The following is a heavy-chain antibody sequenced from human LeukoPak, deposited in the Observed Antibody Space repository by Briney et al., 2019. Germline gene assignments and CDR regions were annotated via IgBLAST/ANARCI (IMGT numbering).Heavy chain of an antibody. J-gene: IGHJ4*02. Sequence: ASVKVSCKASGYTFTSYDINWVRQATGQGLEWMGWMNPNSGNTGYAQKFQGRVTITRNTSISTAYMELSSLRSDDTAVYYCARGPQDSWPNHQYYGSGSYRGATRRALDYWGQGTLVTVSS. D-gene: IGHD3-10*01. V-gene: IGHV1-8*03. CDR1: GYTFTSYD. CDR2: MNPNSGNT. CDR3: ARGPQDSWPNHQYYGSGSYRGATRRALDY.